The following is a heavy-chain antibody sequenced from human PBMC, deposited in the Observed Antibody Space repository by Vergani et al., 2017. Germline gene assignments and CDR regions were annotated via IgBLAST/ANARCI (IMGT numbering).Heavy chain of an antibody. CDR2: ISGSGGST. Sequence: EVQLLESGGGLVQPGGSLRLSCAASGFTFSSYAMSWVRHAPGKGLEWVSAISGSGGSTYYADSVKGRFTISRDNSKNSLYLQMNSLRAEDTAVYYCAGDYCSSTSCHLFDYWGQGTLVTVSS. J-gene: IGHJ4*02. V-gene: IGHV3-23*01. CDR1: GFTFSSYA. D-gene: IGHD2-2*01. CDR3: AGDYCSSTSCHLFDY.